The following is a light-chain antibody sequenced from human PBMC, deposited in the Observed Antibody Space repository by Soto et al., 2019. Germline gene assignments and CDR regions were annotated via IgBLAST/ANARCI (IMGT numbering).Light chain of an antibody. CDR1: SSDVGGYNY. CDR2: DVT. J-gene: IGLJ1*01. Sequence: QSVLTQPRSVSGSPGQSVTISCTGTSSDVGGYNYVSWYQHHPGKAPKLMIYDVTKRPSGVPDRFSGSKSGNTASLTISGLQAEDEADYYCCSYAGSYTIYVFGTGTKLTVL. V-gene: IGLV2-11*01. CDR3: CSYAGSYTIYV.